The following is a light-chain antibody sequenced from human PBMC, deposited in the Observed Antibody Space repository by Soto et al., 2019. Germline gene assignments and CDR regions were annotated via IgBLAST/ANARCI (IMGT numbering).Light chain of an antibody. CDR1: QRVSSN. V-gene: IGKV3-15*01. Sequence: EIVMTQSPATLSVSPGERATLSCRASQRVSSNLAWYQQKPGQAPRLLIYGASTRATGIPARFSGSGSGTEFTLTISSLQSEDSAVYYCQQYGSSGTFGQGTKVDIK. CDR2: GAS. CDR3: QQYGSSGT. J-gene: IGKJ1*01.